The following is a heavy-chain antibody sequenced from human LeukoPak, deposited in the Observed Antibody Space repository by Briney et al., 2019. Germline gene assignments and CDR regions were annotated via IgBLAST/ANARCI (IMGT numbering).Heavy chain of an antibody. D-gene: IGHD6-13*01. CDR1: GYTFTSYD. CDR2: MNPNSGNT. J-gene: IGHJ6*02. V-gene: IGHV1-8*01. Sequence: ASVKVSCKASGYTFTSYDINWVRQATGQGLEWMGWMNPNSGNTGYAQRFQGRVTMTRNTSISTAYMELSSLRSEDTAVYYCARGREFIAAAVTDYYYGMDVWGQGTTVTVSS. CDR3: ARGREFIAAAVTDYYYGMDV.